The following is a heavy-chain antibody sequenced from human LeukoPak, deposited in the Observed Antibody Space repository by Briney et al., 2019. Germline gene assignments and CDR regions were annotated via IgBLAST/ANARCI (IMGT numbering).Heavy chain of an antibody. Sequence: PSETLSLTCAVYGGFFSGYYWSWIRQPPGKGLEWIGKINHSGSTNYIPSLKSRVTISVDTSKNQFSLKLSSVTAADTAVYYCAREYRRFYSSSWHRNWFDPWGQGTLVTVSS. D-gene: IGHD6-13*01. CDR1: GGFFSGYY. CDR3: AREYRRFYSSSWHRNWFDP. J-gene: IGHJ5*02. CDR2: INHSGST. V-gene: IGHV4-34*01.